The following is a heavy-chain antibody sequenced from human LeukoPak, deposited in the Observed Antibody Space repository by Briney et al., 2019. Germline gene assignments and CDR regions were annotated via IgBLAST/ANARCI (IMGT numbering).Heavy chain of an antibody. CDR3: ARGVFLRGYRPFDY. CDR2: INHSGST. V-gene: IGHV4-34*01. D-gene: IGHD5-18*01. J-gene: IGHJ4*02. CDR1: GGSFSGYY. Sequence: SETLSLTCAVYGGSFSGYYWSWIRQPPGKGLEWTGEINHSGSTNYNPSLKSRVTISVDTSKNQFSLKLSSVTAADTAVYYCARGVFLRGYRPFDYWGQGTLVTVSS.